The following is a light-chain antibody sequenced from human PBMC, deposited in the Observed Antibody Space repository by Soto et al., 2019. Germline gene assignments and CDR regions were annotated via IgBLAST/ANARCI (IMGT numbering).Light chain of an antibody. J-gene: IGKJ2*01. V-gene: IGKV3-15*01. Sequence: EIVMTQSPATLSVSPGERATLSCRASQSISSDVAWYQQKPGQAPRFLIYGASTTATGIPARFSGSGSGTEFTLTISSLQSEDFAVYNCQQYKKWPRTFGQGTKVDIK. CDR1: QSISSD. CDR3: QQYKKWPRT. CDR2: GAS.